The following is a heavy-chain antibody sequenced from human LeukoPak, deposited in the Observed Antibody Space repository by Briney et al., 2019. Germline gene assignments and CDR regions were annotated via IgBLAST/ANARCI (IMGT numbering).Heavy chain of an antibody. D-gene: IGHD3-22*01. CDR1: GGSFSGYY. V-gene: IGHV4-34*01. CDR3: ARAEKYYHDSSGYQAFDY. Sequence: SETLSLTCAVYGGSFSGYYWSWIRQPPGKGLEWIGEINHSGSTNYNPSLKSRVTISVDTSKNQFSLKLSSVTAADTAVYYCARAEKYYHDSSGYQAFDYWGQGTLVTVSS. CDR2: INHSGST. J-gene: IGHJ4*02.